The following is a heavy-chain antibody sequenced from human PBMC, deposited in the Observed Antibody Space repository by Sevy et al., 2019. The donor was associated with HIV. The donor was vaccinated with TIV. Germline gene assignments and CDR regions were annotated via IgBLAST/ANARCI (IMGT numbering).Heavy chain of an antibody. D-gene: IGHD2-8*01. CDR3: TRNGGAFDNGFDP. J-gene: IGHJ5*02. Sequence: GGSPRLSCTASGFTFSSYDMNWVRQAPGKGLEWVSKISSSGSSIYYADSVKGRFTISRDNAKNSLNLQMNSLRAEDTAVYHCTRNGGAFDNGFDPWGQGTLVTVSS. V-gene: IGHV3-48*03. CDR2: ISSSGSSI. CDR1: GFTFSSYD.